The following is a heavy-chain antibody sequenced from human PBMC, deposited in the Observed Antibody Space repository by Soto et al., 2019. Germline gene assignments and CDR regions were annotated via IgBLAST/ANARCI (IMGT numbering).Heavy chain of an antibody. D-gene: IGHD6-19*01. CDR1: GGTFSSYA. J-gene: IGHJ5*02. Sequence: GASVKVSCKASGGTFSSYAISWVRQAPGQGLEWMGGIIPIFGTANYAQKFQGRVTITADESTSTAYMELSSLRSEDTAVYYCATTSLIPSSGWSGAFDPWGQGTLVTVSS. CDR3: ATTSLIPSSGWSGAFDP. CDR2: IIPIFGTA. V-gene: IGHV1-69*13.